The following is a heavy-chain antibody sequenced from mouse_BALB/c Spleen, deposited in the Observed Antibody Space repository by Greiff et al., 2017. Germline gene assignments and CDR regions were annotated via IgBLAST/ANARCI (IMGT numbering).Heavy chain of an antibody. CDR3: ARWGGNSYAMDY. Sequence: EVMLVESGGGLVQPGGSRKLSCAASGFTFSSFGMHWVRQAPEKGLEWVAYISSGSSTIYYADTVKGRFTISRDNPKNTLFLQMTSLRSEDTAMYYCARWGGNSYAMDYWGQGTSVTVSS. J-gene: IGHJ4*01. V-gene: IGHV5-17*02. CDR1: GFTFSSFG. D-gene: IGHD2-1*01. CDR2: ISSGSSTI.